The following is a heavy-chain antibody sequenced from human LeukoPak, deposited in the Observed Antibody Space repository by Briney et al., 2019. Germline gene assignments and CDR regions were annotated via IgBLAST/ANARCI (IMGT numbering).Heavy chain of an antibody. D-gene: IGHD3-3*01. CDR1: GFIFSNYG. J-gene: IGHJ4*02. CDR3: ARGVVYPAWSGPHWSDY. Sequence: GGSLRLSCAASGFIFSNYGMNWVRQAPGKGPEWVAHIKQDASQEYHVDSVKGRFTISRDNAKNSLYLQMNSLRAEDTAVYYCARGVVYPAWSGPHWSDYWGQGALVTVSS. V-gene: IGHV3-7*01. CDR2: IKQDASQE.